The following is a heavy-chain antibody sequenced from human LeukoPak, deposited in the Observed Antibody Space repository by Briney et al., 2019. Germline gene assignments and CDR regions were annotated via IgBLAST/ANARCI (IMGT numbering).Heavy chain of an antibody. CDR3: AMSPYCSTTSCYVRYFDY. V-gene: IGHV3-23*01. Sequence: GGSLRLSCAASGFTFSNYAMSWVRQAPGKGLEWVSAISGSGGSTYYADSVKGRFTISRDNSKNTLYLQMNSLRAEDTAVYYCAMSPYCSTTSCYVRYFDYWGQGTLVTVSS. D-gene: IGHD2-2*01. J-gene: IGHJ4*02. CDR2: ISGSGGST. CDR1: GFTFSNYA.